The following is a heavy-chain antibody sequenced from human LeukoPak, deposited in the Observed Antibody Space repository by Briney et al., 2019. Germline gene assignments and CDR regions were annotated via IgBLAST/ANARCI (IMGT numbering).Heavy chain of an antibody. CDR3: AKDIVYRSGYYDLLPDY. CDR2: ISGSGGST. D-gene: IGHD3-9*01. V-gene: IGHV3-23*01. CDR1: GFTFSTYG. J-gene: IGHJ4*02. Sequence: GGSLRLSCAASGFTFSTYGMSWVRQAPGKGLDWVSAISGSGGSTYYADSAKGRFTISRDNSKNTLYLQMNSLRAEDTAVYYCAKDIVYRSGYYDLLPDYWGQGTLVTVSS.